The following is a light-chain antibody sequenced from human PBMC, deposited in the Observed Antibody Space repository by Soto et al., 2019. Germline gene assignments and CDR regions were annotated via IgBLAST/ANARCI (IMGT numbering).Light chain of an antibody. CDR3: SSFTSTSTLII. CDR1: RSNVESNT. J-gene: IGLJ2*01. CDR2: SND. Sequence: QSVLTQPPSASGTPGQRVTISCSGSRSNVESNTVSWYQQLPGTAPKLLIYSNDQWPSGVPDRFSGSKSGTSASLAISGLQSEDEADYFCSSFTSTSTLIIFGGGTKLTVL. V-gene: IGLV1-44*01.